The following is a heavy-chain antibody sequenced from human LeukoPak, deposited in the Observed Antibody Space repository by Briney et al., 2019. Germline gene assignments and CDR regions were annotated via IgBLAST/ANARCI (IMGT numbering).Heavy chain of an antibody. V-gene: IGHV3-33*06. CDR3: AKDFHKVTAYAFDI. D-gene: IGHD4-11*01. CDR1: GFTFSSYG. Sequence: GRSLRLSCAASGFTFSSYGMHWVRQAPGKGLEWVAVIWYDGSNKYYADSVKGRFTISRDNSKNTLYLQMNSLRAEDTAVYYCAKDFHKVTAYAFDIWGQGTMVTVSS. J-gene: IGHJ3*02. CDR2: IWYDGSNK.